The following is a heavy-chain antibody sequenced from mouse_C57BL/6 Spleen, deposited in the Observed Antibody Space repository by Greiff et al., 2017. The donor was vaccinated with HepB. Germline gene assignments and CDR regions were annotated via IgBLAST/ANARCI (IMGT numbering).Heavy chain of an antibody. Sequence: EVKLEESGGGLVKPGGSLKLSCAASGFTFSDYGMHWVRQAPEKGLEWVAYISSGSSTIYYADTVKGRFTISRDNAKNTLFLQMTSLRSEDTAMYYCARPGKTYYFDYWGQGTTLTVSS. V-gene: IGHV5-17*01. CDR2: ISSGSSTI. CDR1: GFTFSDYG. CDR3: ARPGKTYYFDY. J-gene: IGHJ2*01.